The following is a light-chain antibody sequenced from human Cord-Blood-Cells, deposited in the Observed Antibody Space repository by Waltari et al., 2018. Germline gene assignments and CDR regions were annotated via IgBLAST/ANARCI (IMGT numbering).Light chain of an antibody. V-gene: IGKV1-5*03. CDR1: QSISSW. Sequence: DIQMTQSPSTLSASVGDRVTITCRASQSISSWLAWYQQKPGKAPKLLIYKASSLESGVPSRFSGSGSETEFTLTISSLQPDDFATDYCQQYNSYWTFGQGTKVEIK. CDR3: QQYNSYWT. CDR2: KAS. J-gene: IGKJ1*01.